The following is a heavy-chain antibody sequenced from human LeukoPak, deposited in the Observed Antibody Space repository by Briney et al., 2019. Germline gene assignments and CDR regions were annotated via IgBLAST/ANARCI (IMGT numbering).Heavy chain of an antibody. Sequence: SQTLSLTCTVSGGSIRSGDYYWSWIRQPPGKGLEWIGYIYYSGSTYYNPSLKSRVTISVDTSKNQFSLKLSSVTAADTAVYYCARRAYSYGQGLNSDYWGQGTLVTVSS. V-gene: IGHV4-30-4*08. CDR2: IYYSGST. D-gene: IGHD5-18*01. J-gene: IGHJ4*02. CDR1: GGSIRSGDYY. CDR3: ARRAYSYGQGLNSDY.